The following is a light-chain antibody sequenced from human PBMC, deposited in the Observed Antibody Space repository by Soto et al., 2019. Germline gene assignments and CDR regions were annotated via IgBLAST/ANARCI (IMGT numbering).Light chain of an antibody. CDR3: QKSFSIPSWT. CDR2: AAS. V-gene: IGKV1-39*01. CDR1: QSISIY. J-gene: IGKJ1*01. Sequence: DVQITPSPSALSASPPDTVTITFTSIQSISIYLNWYQQKPGRAPKLLISAASNLQSGVPSRFSGSGSGTDFTLTISSLQPEDFATYYSQKSFSIPSWTFGKGTKVDIK.